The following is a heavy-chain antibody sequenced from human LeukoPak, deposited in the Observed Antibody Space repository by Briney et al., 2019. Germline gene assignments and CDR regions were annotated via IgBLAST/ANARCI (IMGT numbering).Heavy chain of an antibody. CDR2: TNPNSGGT. D-gene: IGHD4-17*01. CDR1: GYTFTGYY. V-gene: IGHV1-2*02. J-gene: IGHJ1*01. CDR3: AREGRYGEYVQY. Sequence: GASVKVSCKASGYTFTGYYMHWVRQAPGQGLEWMGWTNPNSGGTNYAQKFQGRVTMTRDTSISTAYMELSSLKSDDMSIYYCAREGRYGEYVQYWGQGTPVTVSS.